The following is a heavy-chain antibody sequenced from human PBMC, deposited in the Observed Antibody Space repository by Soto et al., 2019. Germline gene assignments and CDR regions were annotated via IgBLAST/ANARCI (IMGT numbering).Heavy chain of an antibody. CDR1: GFTFIGYW. Sequence: EVRLVESGGGVVQPGGSLRLSCAASGFTFIGYWMHWVRQGPGKGLVWVARINNDGIDTTYADSVKGRFTISRDNTKNMVYLEMNSLRADDTAVYYCARDGSMVRERWFDPWGQGTLVTVSS. J-gene: IGHJ5*02. CDR3: ARDGSMVRERWFDP. CDR2: INNDGIDT. V-gene: IGHV3-74*03. D-gene: IGHD3-10*01.